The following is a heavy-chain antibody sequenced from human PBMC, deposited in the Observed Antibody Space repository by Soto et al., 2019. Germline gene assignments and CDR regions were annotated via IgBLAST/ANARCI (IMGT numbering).Heavy chain of an antibody. CDR3: ARDWGSSGWPN. J-gene: IGHJ4*02. CDR1: GHSLSSGGYY. V-gene: IGHV4-31*03. D-gene: IGHD6-19*01. Sequence: QVQLQESGPGLVKPSETLTLTCTVSGHSLSSGGYYWSWIRQHPGKGLEWVGYIYFTGTTLYNPSLQSRIAISVDTSKYQFSLKLTSVTAADSAVYYCARDWGSSGWPNWGQGVLVTVSS. CDR2: IYFTGTT.